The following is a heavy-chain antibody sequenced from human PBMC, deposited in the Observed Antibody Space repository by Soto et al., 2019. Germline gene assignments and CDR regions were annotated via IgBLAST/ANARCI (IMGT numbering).Heavy chain of an antibody. CDR3: APNVDCSGGICHSDAADL. J-gene: IGHJ3*01. Sequence: EVQLLESGGGLVQPGESLRLSCAASGFIFGNYMMTWVRQAPGKGLEWVSTIRDNGDSTYYADSVKGRFTISRDNSKNRVELKMDSVGDDDTAVYYCAPNVDCSGGICHSDAADLRGQGAMVTVSS. CDR2: IRDNGDST. CDR1: GFIFGNYM. V-gene: IGHV3-23*01. D-gene: IGHD2-15*01.